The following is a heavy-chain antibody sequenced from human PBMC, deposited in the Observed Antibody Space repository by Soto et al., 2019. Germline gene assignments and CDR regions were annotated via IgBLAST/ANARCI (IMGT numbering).Heavy chain of an antibody. Sequence: QVQLVESGGGVVQPGRSLRLSCAASGFTFSSYGMHWVRQAPGKGLEWVAGIWYDGSNKYYADSVKGRFTISRDNSKNTLYLQMNSVSAEDTAVYYCERDPIVVVVAADFLPCYDYGRDGWGPGTMVTVSS. CDR2: IWYDGSNK. J-gene: IGHJ6*02. V-gene: IGHV3-33*01. CDR1: GFTFSSYG. D-gene: IGHD2-15*01. CDR3: ERDPIVVVVAADFLPCYDYGRDG.